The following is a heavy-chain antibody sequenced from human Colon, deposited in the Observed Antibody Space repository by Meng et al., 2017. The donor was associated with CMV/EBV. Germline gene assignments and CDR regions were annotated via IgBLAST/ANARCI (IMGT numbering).Heavy chain of an antibody. CDR1: GFTFSKHW. D-gene: IGHD2/OR15-2a*01. CDR2: IFGGDSDT. J-gene: IGHJ6*02. CDR3: ARVGIAGGIFYYAMDV. V-gene: IGHV5-51*01. Sequence: GESLKISCEGSGFTFSKHWIAWVRQVPGQGLESMGAIFGGDSDTRHSPSFEGQVTLSVDKSTNSAHLQWSSLKASDTAMYFCARVGIAGGIFYYAMDVWGQGTTVTVSS.